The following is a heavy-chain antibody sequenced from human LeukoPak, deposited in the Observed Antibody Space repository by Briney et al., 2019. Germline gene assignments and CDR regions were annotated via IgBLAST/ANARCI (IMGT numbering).Heavy chain of an antibody. CDR3: ARGIRTVVTASYYYGMDV. CDR2: IIPILGIA. Sequence: VASVKVSCKASGGTFSSYAISWVRQAPGQGLEWMGRIIPILGIANYAQKFQGRVTITADKSTSTAYTELSSLRSEDTAVYYCARGIRTVVTASYYYGMDVWGQGTTVTVSS. V-gene: IGHV1-69*04. CDR1: GGTFSSYA. J-gene: IGHJ6*02. D-gene: IGHD2-21*02.